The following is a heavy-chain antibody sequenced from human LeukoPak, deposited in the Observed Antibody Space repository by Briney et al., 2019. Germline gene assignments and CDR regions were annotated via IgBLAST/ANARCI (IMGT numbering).Heavy chain of an antibody. Sequence: SETLSLTCTVSGGSFSGNYWSWIRQPPGKGLEWIGFIYYTGSTTYNPSLKSRVTISLNTSKNQFSLKLTSVTAADTAVYFCARQFGFLANWGQGTLVTVSS. V-gene: IGHV4-59*08. CDR3: ARQFGFLAN. D-gene: IGHD3-3*01. J-gene: IGHJ4*02. CDR2: IYYTGST. CDR1: GGSFSGNY.